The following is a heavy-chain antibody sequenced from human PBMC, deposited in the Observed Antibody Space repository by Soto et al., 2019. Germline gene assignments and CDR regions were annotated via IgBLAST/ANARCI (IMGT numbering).Heavy chain of an antibody. V-gene: IGHV4-59*01. CDR2: IYYSGNT. CDR1: GGSISYYY. CDR3: VRGGYVHAFDY. Sequence: SETLSLTCTVSGGSISYYYWGWIRQPPGKGLEWIGSIYYSGNTHYNPSLKSRVTISVDTSMNQFSLNLDSVTAVDSAVYYCVRGGYVHAFDYWGQGALVTVSS. D-gene: IGHD5-12*01. J-gene: IGHJ4*02.